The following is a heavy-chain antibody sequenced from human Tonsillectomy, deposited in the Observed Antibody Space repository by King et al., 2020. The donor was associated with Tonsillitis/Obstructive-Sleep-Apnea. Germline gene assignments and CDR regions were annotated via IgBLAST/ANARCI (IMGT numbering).Heavy chain of an antibody. CDR1: GFTFSSYA. V-gene: IGHV3-64*01. Sequence: VQLVESGGGLVQPGGSLRLSCAASGFTFSSYAMHWIRQAPGKGLEYVSAISRCGVSTYYANSVKGRFTISRDNSKNTLYLQMGSMRAEDMAVYYCARGQSSALYGGLTHPSEFRFDYWGQGTLVTVSS. D-gene: IGHD3-22*01. J-gene: IGHJ4*02. CDR3: ARGQSSALYGGLTHPSEFRFDY. CDR2: ISRCGVST.